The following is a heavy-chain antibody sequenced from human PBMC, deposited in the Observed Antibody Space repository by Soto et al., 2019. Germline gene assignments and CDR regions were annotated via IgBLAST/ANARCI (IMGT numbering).Heavy chain of an antibody. CDR2: ISWNSCDV. V-gene: IGHV3-9*01. CDR3: AKAPNVVTHWCDT. J-gene: IGHJ5*02. D-gene: IGHD3-22*01. Sequence: EVQLVESGGGLVPPGRSLRLSCAASGFMFDDFAMHWVRQAPGKGLEWVSGISWNSCDVAYADYVKGRFTISRDNAKHSVYLHLNSLGPEHTDLYYCAKAPNVVTHWCDTCGQGTQVTFSS. CDR1: GFMFDDFA.